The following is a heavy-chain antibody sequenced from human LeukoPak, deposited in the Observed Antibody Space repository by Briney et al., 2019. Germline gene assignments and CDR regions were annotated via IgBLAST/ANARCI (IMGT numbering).Heavy chain of an antibody. D-gene: IGHD3-16*01. CDR3: ARVGWVLRYAFDI. CDR2: ISSRGSTI. V-gene: IGHV3-48*03. Sequence: GGSLRLSCEASGFSLSSYEMNWVRQAPGKGLEWVSHISSRGSTIYYADSVKGRFTISRDNAKNSLYLQMNSLRAEDAAVYYCARVGWVLRYAFDIWGQGTMVTVSS. J-gene: IGHJ3*02. CDR1: GFSLSSYE.